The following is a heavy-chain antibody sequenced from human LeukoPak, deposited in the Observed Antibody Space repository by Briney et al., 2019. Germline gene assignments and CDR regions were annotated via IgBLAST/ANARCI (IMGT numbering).Heavy chain of an antibody. V-gene: IGHV4-39*01. Sequence: TPSETLSLTCTVSGGSISSSSYYWGWIRQPPGKGLEWIGSIYYSGSTYYNPSLKSRITISLDTSKNQFSLKLSSVTAADTAVYYCARGKVTDYSNYPHFEYWGQGTLVTVSS. J-gene: IGHJ4*02. CDR3: ARGKVTDYSNYPHFEY. CDR1: GGSISSSSYY. CDR2: IYYSGST. D-gene: IGHD4-11*01.